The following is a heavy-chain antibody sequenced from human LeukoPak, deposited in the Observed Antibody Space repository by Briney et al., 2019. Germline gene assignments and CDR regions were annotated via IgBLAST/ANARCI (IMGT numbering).Heavy chain of an antibody. D-gene: IGHD2-15*01. CDR3: ARELSGSISRHFDY. CDR1: GFTFSSYA. J-gene: IGHJ4*02. Sequence: GGSLRLSCAASGFTFSSYAMSWVRQAPGKRLEWVSAISGSGGSTYYADSVKGRFTISRDNAKNALYLQMNSLRAEDTAVFYCARELSGSISRHFDYWGQGTLVTVSS. V-gene: IGHV3-23*01. CDR2: ISGSGGST.